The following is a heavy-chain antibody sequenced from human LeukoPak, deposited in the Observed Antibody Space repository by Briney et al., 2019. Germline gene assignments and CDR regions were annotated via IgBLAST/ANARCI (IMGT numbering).Heavy chain of an antibody. J-gene: IGHJ6*03. D-gene: IGHD6-6*01. CDR2: IYTSGST. CDR1: GGSISSYY. CDR3: ARDGDSSSPYYYYYMDV. V-gene: IGHV4-4*07. Sequence: PSETLSLTCTVSGGSISSYYWSWIRQPAGKGLEWIGRIYTSGSTNYNPSLKSRVTMSVDTSKNQFSLKLSSVTAADTAVYYCARDGDSSSPYYYYYMDVWGKGTTVTVSS.